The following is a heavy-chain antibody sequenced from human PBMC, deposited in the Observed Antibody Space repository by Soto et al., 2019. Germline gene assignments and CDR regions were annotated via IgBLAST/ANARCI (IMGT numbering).Heavy chain of an antibody. Sequence: PGGSLRLSCAASGFTFSSYWMHWVRQAPGKGLVWVSRINSDGSSTSYADSVKGRFTISRDNAKNTLYLQMNSLRAEDTAVYYCARGPLDIVVVPAATHAGSAAFDIWGQGTMVTVSS. CDR2: INSDGSST. CDR1: GFTFSSYW. J-gene: IGHJ3*02. CDR3: ARGPLDIVVVPAATHAGSAAFDI. D-gene: IGHD2-2*03. V-gene: IGHV3-74*01.